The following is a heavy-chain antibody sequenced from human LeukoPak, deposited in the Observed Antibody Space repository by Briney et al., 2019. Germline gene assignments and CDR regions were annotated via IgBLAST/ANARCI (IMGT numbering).Heavy chain of an antibody. Sequence: NPSETLSLTCAVSGGSISSSKYYWGWIRHPPGREREWIGSINYGGTTYYTPSLKSRVTIYVDTSKNHFSLRLSSVTAADTAVYLCARYVVSGTRRYYFDYWGQGTLVTVSS. CDR3: ARYVVSGTRRYYFDY. J-gene: IGHJ4*02. D-gene: IGHD6-13*01. V-gene: IGHV4-39*02. CDR1: GGSISSSKYY. CDR2: INYGGTT.